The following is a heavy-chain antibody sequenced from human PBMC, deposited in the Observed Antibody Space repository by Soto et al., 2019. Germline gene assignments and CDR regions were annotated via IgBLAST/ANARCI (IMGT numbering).Heavy chain of an antibody. J-gene: IGHJ4*02. CDR1: VFIVSSNY. V-gene: IGHV3-66*01. CDR2: IYSGGST. Sequence: EVQLVESGGGLVQPGGSLRLSCAASVFIVSSNYMSWVRQAPGKGMEWVSVIYSGGSTYYADSVKGRFTISRDNSKNTLYLQMNSLRAEATAVYYSVRAKKDFWSGYSPYYFDYWGQGTLVTVSS. CDR3: VRAKKDFWSGYSPYYFDY. D-gene: IGHD3-3*01.